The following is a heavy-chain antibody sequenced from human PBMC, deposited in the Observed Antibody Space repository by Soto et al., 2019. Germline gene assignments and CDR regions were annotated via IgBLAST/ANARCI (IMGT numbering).Heavy chain of an antibody. D-gene: IGHD1-20*01. CDR3: AAGYNWIEFDY. CDR1: GYTFTGYY. CDR2: INTNSGGT. Sequence: ASVKVSCKASGYTFTGYYMHWVRQAPGQGLGWMGWINTNSGGTNYAQKNKGWVTMTRDTSISTAYMELSRLRSDDTAVYYCAAGYNWIEFDYWGQGTLVTVSS. V-gene: IGHV1-2*04. J-gene: IGHJ4*02.